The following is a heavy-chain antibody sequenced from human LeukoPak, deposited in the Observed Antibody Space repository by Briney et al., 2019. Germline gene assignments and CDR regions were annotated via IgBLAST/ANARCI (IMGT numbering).Heavy chain of an antibody. V-gene: IGHV4-30-4*08. CDR1: GGTPTSADYY. CDR2: IYYSRST. CDR3: ARARSMEWLYFDY. Sequence: SQTLSLTCIASGGTPTSADYYWTWLRQPPGTAPKCLWYIYYSRSTYYNPFLKSRITISVATPKKQFTLKMSPVTAAATAFYSCARARSMEWLYFDYWGQGSMVTVTS. J-gene: IGHJ4*02. D-gene: IGHD3-3*01.